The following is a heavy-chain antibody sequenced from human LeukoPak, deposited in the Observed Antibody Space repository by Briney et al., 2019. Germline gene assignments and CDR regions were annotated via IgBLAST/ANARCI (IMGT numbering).Heavy chain of an antibody. CDR1: GGSIRSYY. J-gene: IGHJ4*02. Sequence: SETLSLTCSVSGGSIRSYYWNWIRQPPGKGLEWIGYIYYSGSANYNPSLKSRVTISVDTSKNQFSLKLSSVTAADTAVYYCATFRGYCSGRSCYHFDYWGQGTLVTVSS. D-gene: IGHD2-15*01. CDR2: IYYSGSA. CDR3: ATFRGYCSGRSCYHFDY. V-gene: IGHV4-59*08.